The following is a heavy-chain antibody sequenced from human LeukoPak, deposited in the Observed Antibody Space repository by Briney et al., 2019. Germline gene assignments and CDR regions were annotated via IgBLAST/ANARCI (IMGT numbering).Heavy chain of an antibody. CDR2: ISGDGADT. CDR3: AKDWMGFYLDF. Sequence: GGSLRLSCTASGFTFYHFAMHWVRQGPGKGLEWVSLISGDGADTYYADSVKGRFTISRDNTENSLYLQISSLRSEDTALYYCAKDWMGFYLDFWGQGPRVTVSS. J-gene: IGHJ4*02. CDR1: GFTFYHFA. D-gene: IGHD2-2*03. V-gene: IGHV3-43*02.